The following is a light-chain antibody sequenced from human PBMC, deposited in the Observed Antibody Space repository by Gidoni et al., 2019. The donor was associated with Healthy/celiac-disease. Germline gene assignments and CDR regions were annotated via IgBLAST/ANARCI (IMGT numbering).Light chain of an antibody. Sequence: DIQMTQSPSSLSASVGDRVTITCRASQSISSYLNWYQQKPGKAPKLLIYAASSLQSGVPSRFSGSGSGTEFTLTISSLQPEDFATYYCQQSYSTLMYTFXXXTKLEIK. CDR1: QSISSY. V-gene: IGKV1-39*01. CDR3: QQSYSTLMYT. CDR2: AAS. J-gene: IGKJ2*01.